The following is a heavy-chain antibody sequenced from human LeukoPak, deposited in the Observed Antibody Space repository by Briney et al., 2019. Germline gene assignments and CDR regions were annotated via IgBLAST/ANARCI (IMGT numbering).Heavy chain of an antibody. V-gene: IGHV3-7*01. Sequence: GGSLRLSCAASGFTFSRSWMNWIRQAPGKGLEWVANINPDGDGMRFVDSVKGRFTMSRDNAQSSLHLQMNSLRVEDTAFYYCAAWTDRGYSYWGQGVLVTVSS. D-gene: IGHD5-12*01. CDR2: INPDGDGM. J-gene: IGHJ4*02. CDR3: AAWTDRGYSY. CDR1: GFTFSRSW.